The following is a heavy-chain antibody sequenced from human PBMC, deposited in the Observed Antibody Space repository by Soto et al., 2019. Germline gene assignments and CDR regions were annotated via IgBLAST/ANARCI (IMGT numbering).Heavy chain of an antibody. CDR2: IIPIFGTA. CDR1: GGTFSSYA. CDR3: ARGPHTYYYDSSGYYYLLCY. J-gene: IGHJ4*02. V-gene: IGHV1-69*06. D-gene: IGHD3-22*01. Sequence: SVNVSCKASGGTFSSYAISWVRQAPGQGLERMGGIIPIFGTANYAQKFQGRVTITADKSTSTAYMELSSLRSEDTAVYYCARGPHTYYYDSSGYYYLLCYWGQGSLVTVSS.